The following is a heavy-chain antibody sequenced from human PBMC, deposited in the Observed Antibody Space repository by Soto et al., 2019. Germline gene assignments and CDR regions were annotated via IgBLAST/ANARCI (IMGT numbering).Heavy chain of an antibody. CDR3: AKDSPPRITGTTRRWFDP. Sequence: GGSLRLSCAASGFTFSSYAMSWVRQAPGKGLEWVSAISGSGGSTYYADSVKGRFTISRDNSKNTLYLQMNSLRAEDTAVYYCAKDSPPRITGTTRRWFDPWGQGTLVTVSS. J-gene: IGHJ5*02. CDR2: ISGSGGST. V-gene: IGHV3-23*01. D-gene: IGHD1-7*01. CDR1: GFTFSSYA.